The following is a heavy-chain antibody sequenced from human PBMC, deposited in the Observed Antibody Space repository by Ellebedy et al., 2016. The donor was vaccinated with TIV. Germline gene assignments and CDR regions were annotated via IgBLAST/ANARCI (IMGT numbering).Heavy chain of an antibody. D-gene: IGHD3-3*01. Sequence: SETLSLXCTVSGGSISSSSYYWGWIRQPPGKGLEWIGSIYYSGSTYYNPSLKSRVTISVDTSKNQFSLKLSSVTAADTAVYYCASLLRWWFDPWGQGTLVTVSS. CDR3: ASLLRWWFDP. CDR2: IYYSGST. V-gene: IGHV4-39*01. CDR1: GGSISSSSYY. J-gene: IGHJ5*02.